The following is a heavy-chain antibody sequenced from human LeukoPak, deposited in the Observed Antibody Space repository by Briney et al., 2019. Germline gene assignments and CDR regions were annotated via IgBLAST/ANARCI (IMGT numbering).Heavy chain of an antibody. CDR2: IHHSGST. CDR1: GGSISSSNW. D-gene: IGHD3-22*01. CDR3: ARFPSTYYDSSGYYYGDY. Sequence: PSGTLSLTCAVSGGSISSSNWWSWVRQPPGKGLEWIGEIHHSGSTNYNPSLESRVTISVDKSKNQFSLKLSSVTAADTAVYYCARFPSTYYDSSGYYYGDYWGQGTLVTVSS. J-gene: IGHJ4*02. V-gene: IGHV4-4*02.